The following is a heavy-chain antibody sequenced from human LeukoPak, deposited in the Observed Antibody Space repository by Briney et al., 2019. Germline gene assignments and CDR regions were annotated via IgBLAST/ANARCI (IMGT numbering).Heavy chain of an antibody. CDR3: ARVGFYRSGRYYPDY. V-gene: IGHV3-7*01. D-gene: IGHD3-22*01. CDR1: GFTFSTYW. CDR2: INQDGSDR. Sequence: GGSLRLSCAGSGFTFSTYWMTWVRQAPGKGLEWVANINQDGSDRPYVDSVKGRFTISRDNAKNSLYLQMNSLRAEDTAVYYCARVGFYRSGRYYPDYWGQGTLVAVSS. J-gene: IGHJ4*02.